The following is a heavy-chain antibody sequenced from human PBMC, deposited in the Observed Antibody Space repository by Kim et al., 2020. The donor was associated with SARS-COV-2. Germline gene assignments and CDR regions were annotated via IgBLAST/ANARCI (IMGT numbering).Heavy chain of an antibody. CDR2: IKQDGSEK. J-gene: IGHJ4*02. CDR1: GFTFSSYW. Sequence: GGSLRLSWAASGFTFSSYWMSWVRQAPGKGLEWVANIKQDGSEKYYVDSVKGRFTISRDNAKNSLYLQMNSLRAEDTAVYYCAREEDRSGWYLVYWGQGTLVTVTS. D-gene: IGHD6-19*01. CDR3: AREEDRSGWYLVY. V-gene: IGHV3-7*05.